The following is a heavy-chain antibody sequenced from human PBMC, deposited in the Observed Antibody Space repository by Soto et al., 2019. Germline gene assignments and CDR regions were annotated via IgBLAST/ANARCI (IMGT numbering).Heavy chain of an antibody. CDR3: ARDVSSGSYDDY. J-gene: IGHJ4*02. CDR2: IIPILGIA. CDR1: GGTFSSYT. V-gene: IGHV1-69*08. D-gene: IGHD6-19*01. Sequence: QVQLVQSGAEVKKPGSSVKVSCKASGGTFSSYTISWVRQAPGQGLEWMGRIIPILGIANSAQKSQGRATITADKSTSTAYVELSSLRSEDTALYYCARDVSSGSYDDYWGQGTLVTVSS.